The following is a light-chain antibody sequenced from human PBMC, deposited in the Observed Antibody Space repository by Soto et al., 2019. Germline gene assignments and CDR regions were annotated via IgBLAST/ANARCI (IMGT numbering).Light chain of an antibody. CDR3: QQRTNWPLT. V-gene: IGKV1-5*03. CDR2: KAS. Sequence: DIQMTQSPSTLSASVGDRVTITCRASQSISSWLAWYQQKPGKAPKLLIYKASSLESGVPSRFSGSGSGTEFTLTISSLQPDDFATYYCQQRTNWPLTFGGGTNVEIK. CDR1: QSISSW. J-gene: IGKJ4*01.